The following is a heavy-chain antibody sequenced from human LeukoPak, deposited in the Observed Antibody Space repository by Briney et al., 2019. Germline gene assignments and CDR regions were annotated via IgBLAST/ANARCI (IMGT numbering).Heavy chain of an antibody. CDR1: GFTFSSYS. D-gene: IGHD3-9*01. V-gene: IGHV3-21*01. CDR2: ISTGSSYI. Sequence: GGSLRLSCAASGFTFSSYSMNWVRQAPGKGLEWVSSISTGSSYIYYADSVKGRFTISRDNAKNSLYLQMNSLRAEDTAVYYCAGSDTTGYLPRVWDYWYFDLWGRGTLVTVSS. J-gene: IGHJ2*01. CDR3: AGSDTTGYLPRVWDYWYFDL.